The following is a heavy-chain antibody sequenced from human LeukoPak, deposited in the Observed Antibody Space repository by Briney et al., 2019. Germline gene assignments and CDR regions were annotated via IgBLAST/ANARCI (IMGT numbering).Heavy chain of an antibody. CDR2: IIPILGIA. D-gene: IGHD3-22*01. CDR3: AREVTSGYLAYYFDY. V-gene: IGHV1-69*04. CDR1: GYTFTSYG. J-gene: IGHJ4*02. Sequence: ASVKVSCKASGYTFTSYGISWVRQAPGQGLEWMGRIIPILGIANYAQKFQGRVTITADKSTSTAYMELSSLRSEDTAVYYCAREVTSGYLAYYFDYWGQGTLVTVSS.